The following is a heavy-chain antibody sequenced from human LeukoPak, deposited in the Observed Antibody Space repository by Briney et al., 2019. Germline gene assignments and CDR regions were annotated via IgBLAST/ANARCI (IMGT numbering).Heavy chain of an antibody. V-gene: IGHV1-18*01. CDR2: ISAYNGNT. D-gene: IGHD2-21*02. CDR1: GYTFTRYG. J-gene: IGHJ4*02. CDR3: SSGGGGGGDYDFDY. Sequence: ASVKVSCKASGYTFTRYGISWLRQAPAQGLEWMGWISAYNGNTNYPQKLRGRVTMTTDTSPSTDYIELKNLSSKQTDGYLCSSGGGGGGDYDFDYWGQGTLVTVSS.